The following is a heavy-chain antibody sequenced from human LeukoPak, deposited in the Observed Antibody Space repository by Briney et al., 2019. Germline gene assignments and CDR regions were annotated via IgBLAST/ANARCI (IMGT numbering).Heavy chain of an antibody. V-gene: IGHV1-18*01. CDR1: GGTFSSYA. J-gene: IGHJ6*04. CDR3: ARSRYYYDSSGYYPTYLDV. CDR2: ISAYNGNT. D-gene: IGHD3-22*01. Sequence: GASVKVSCKASGGTFSSYAISWVRQAPGQGLEWMGWISAYNGNTNYAQKLQGRVTMTTDTSTSTAYMELRSLRSDDTAVYYCARSRYYYDSSGYYPTYLDVWGKGTTVTVSS.